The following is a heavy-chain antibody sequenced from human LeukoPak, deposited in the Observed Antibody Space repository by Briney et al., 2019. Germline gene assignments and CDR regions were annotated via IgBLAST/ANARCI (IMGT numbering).Heavy chain of an antibody. J-gene: IGHJ3*02. D-gene: IGHD2/OR15-2a*01. Sequence: GDSLKISCQGSGYSFTKYWIGWVRQMPGRGLEWMGIVNPGDSDTRYSPSFQGQVTVSVDKSISTAYGQWSSLEASDTRMYYCARRIIGPSEKNDVFDIWGQGKKVTVS. CDR2: VNPGDSDT. V-gene: IGHV5-51*01. CDR3: ARRIIGPSEKNDVFDI. CDR1: GYSFTKYW.